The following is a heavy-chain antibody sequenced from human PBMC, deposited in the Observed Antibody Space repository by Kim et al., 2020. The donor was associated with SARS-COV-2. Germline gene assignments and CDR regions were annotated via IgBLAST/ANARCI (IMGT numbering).Heavy chain of an antibody. CDR2: IIPILGIA. V-gene: IGHV1-69*04. CDR1: GGTFSSYA. J-gene: IGHJ4*02. CDR3: ARWDYNWNYASD. Sequence: SVKVSCKASGGTFSSYAISWVRQAPGQGLEWMGRIIPILGIANYAQKFQGRVTITADKSTSTSYMELSSLRSEDTAVYYCARWDYNWNYASDWGQGTLVTVSS. D-gene: IGHD1-7*01.